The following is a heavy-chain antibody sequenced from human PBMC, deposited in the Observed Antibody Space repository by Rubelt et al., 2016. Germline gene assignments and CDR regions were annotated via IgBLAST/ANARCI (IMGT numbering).Heavy chain of an antibody. CDR2: ISAYNGNT. D-gene: IGHD2-21*02. J-gene: IGHJ4*02. CDR1: GYTFTSYG. Sequence: QVQLVQSGAEVKKPGASVKVSCKASGYTFTSYGISWVRQAPGQGLEWMGWISAYNGNTKYSQKFQGRVTITRDTSASTAYRELSSLRSEDTAVYYCARELWCGGDCYYFDYWGQGTLVTVSS. V-gene: IGHV1-18*01. CDR3: ARELWCGGDCYYFDY.